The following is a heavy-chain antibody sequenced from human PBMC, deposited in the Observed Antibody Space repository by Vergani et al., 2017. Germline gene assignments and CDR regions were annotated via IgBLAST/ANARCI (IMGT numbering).Heavy chain of an antibody. CDR3: ARGGTTAVTTVTARGWFDP. Sequence: EVQLLESGGGLVQPGGSLRLTCAASEFTSSNYAMNWVRQAPGKGLEWGSGISGSGVSAYYTDSVKGRFTISRDNSKNMLFLQMNNLRTEDTAIYYCARGGTTAVTTVTARGWFDPWGQGTLVTVSS. J-gene: IGHJ5*02. D-gene: IGHD4-11*01. CDR1: EFTSSNYA. V-gene: IGHV3-23*01. CDR2: ISGSGVSA.